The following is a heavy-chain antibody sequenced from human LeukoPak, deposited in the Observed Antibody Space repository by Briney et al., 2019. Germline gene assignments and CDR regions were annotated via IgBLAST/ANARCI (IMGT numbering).Heavy chain of an antibody. Sequence: SETLSLTCTVSGGSISSSSYYWGWIRQPPGKGLEWIGSIYYSGSTYYNPSLKSRVTISVDTSKNQFSLKLSSVTAADTAVYYCARGYGGNYNWFDPWGQGTLVTVSS. CDR2: IYYSGST. CDR1: GGSISSSSYY. V-gene: IGHV4-39*01. J-gene: IGHJ5*02. D-gene: IGHD4-23*01. CDR3: ARGYGGNYNWFDP.